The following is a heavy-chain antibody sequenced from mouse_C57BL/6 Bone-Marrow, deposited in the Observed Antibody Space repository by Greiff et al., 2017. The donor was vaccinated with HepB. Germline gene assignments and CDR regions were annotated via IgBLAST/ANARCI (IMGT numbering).Heavy chain of an antibody. J-gene: IGHJ2*01. Sequence: QVQLQQPGAELVRPGTSVKLSCKASGYTFTSYWMHWVKQRPGQGLEWIGVIDPSDSYTNYNQKFKGKATLTVDTSSSTAYMQLSSLTSEDSAVYYCASRQLRLRYFDDWGQGTTLTVSS. V-gene: IGHV1-59*01. D-gene: IGHD3-2*02. CDR1: GYTFTSYW. CDR2: IDPSDSYT. CDR3: ASRQLRLRYFDD.